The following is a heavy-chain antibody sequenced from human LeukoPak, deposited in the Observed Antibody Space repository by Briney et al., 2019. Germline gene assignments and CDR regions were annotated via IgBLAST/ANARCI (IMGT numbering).Heavy chain of an antibody. Sequence: GGSLRFSCAASGFTLSSYSMNWVRQAPGKGLEWVSYISSSSGTIYDADSVKGRFTISRDNAKNSLYLQMNSLRDEDTAVYYCARGGYYGSGSYQFDYWGQGTLVTVSS. CDR2: ISSSSGTI. CDR1: GFTLSSYS. CDR3: ARGGYYGSGSYQFDY. D-gene: IGHD3-10*01. J-gene: IGHJ4*02. V-gene: IGHV3-48*02.